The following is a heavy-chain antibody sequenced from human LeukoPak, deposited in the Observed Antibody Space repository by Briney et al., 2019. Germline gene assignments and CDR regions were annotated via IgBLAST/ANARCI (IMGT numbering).Heavy chain of an antibody. J-gene: IGHJ6*02. CDR3: AKGIFGVIHNGIDV. Sequence: QPGGSPRLSCVASGFTFPTYSMAWVRQAPGKGLDWVSSINAAGDDMYYADSVKGRFSISRDNLKNTLYLQMHSLRAEDRAIYYCAKGIFGVIHNGIDVWGQGTAVTVSS. CDR1: GFTFPTYS. V-gene: IGHV3-23*01. CDR2: INAAGDDM. D-gene: IGHD3-3*01.